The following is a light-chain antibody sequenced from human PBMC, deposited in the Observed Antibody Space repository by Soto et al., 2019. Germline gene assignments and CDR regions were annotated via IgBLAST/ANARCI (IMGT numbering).Light chain of an antibody. V-gene: IGKV3-11*01. Sequence: EIVLTQSPATLSLSPGERATLSCRASQSVSSYLAWYQQKPGQAPRLLIYDASNRATGIPARFSGSGSGTDFTLTISSLEPEDFADYYCQQRNNWPSTWTFGQGTKVDIK. CDR2: DAS. J-gene: IGKJ1*01. CDR3: QQRNNWPSTWT. CDR1: QSVSSY.